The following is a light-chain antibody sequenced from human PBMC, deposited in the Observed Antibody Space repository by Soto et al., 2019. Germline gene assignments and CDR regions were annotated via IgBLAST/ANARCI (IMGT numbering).Light chain of an antibody. CDR1: QSVRSN. CDR3: QHYNNWPPWT. Sequence: EIVMTQSPVTLSVSPGERATLSCRASQSVRSNIAWYQQKPGQVPRLLIYGASTRATGIPARFSGSGSGTEFTLTISSLQSEDFAVYYCQHYNNWPPWTFGQGTKVKIK. CDR2: GAS. V-gene: IGKV3-15*01. J-gene: IGKJ1*01.